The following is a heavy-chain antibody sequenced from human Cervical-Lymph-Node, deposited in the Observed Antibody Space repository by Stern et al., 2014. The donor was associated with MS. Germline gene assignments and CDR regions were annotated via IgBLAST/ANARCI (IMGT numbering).Heavy chain of an antibody. Sequence: EVQLVESGGGLVQPGRSLRLSCAASGFTFDDYAMHLVRQAPGKGLEWVSGISWNSCSIGYADSVKGRFTISRDNAKNSLYLQMNSLRAEDTALYYCAKDTYYYGSGSETAIDYWGQGTLVTVSS. CDR2: ISWNSCSI. CDR1: GFTFDDYA. J-gene: IGHJ4*02. D-gene: IGHD3-10*01. V-gene: IGHV3-9*01. CDR3: AKDTYYYGSGSETAIDY.